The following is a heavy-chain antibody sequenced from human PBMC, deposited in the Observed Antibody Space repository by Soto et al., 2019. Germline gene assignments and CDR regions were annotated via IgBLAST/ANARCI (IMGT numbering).Heavy chain of an antibody. CDR1: GYIFTSYV. V-gene: IGHV1-3*04. J-gene: IGHJ3*02. Sequence: QDQLVQSGAEVKNPGASVQVSCKASGYIFTSYVIFWMRQAPGQRPEWMGWISTGAGNTAYSQKLQGRITISRDTAARTVFMELRSLTSEDMAVYYCAREYVSINSSKAFDIWGKGTLVTVSS. CDR2: ISTGAGNT. CDR3: AREYVSINSSKAFDI. D-gene: IGHD3-10*02.